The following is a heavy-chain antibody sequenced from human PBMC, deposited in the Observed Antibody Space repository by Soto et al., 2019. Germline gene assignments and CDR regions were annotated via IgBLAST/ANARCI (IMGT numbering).Heavy chain of an antibody. D-gene: IGHD2-21*02. CDR2: ISAYNGNT. J-gene: IGHJ3*02. CDR1: GYTFTSYG. CDR3: AIRAYCGGDCWGKSLDI. V-gene: IGHV1-18*01. Sequence: GASVKVSCKASGYTFTSYGISWVRQAPGQGLEWMGWISAYNGNTNYAQKLQGRVTMTTDTSTSTAYMELRSLRSDDTAVYYCAIRAYCGGDCWGKSLDIWGQGTMVTVSS.